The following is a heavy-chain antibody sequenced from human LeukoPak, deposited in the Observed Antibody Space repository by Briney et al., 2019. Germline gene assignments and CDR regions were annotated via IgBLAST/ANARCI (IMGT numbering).Heavy chain of an antibody. D-gene: IGHD3-16*01. CDR2: IDPNSGGT. J-gene: IGHJ5*02. V-gene: IGHV1-2*02. CDR3: ARLLTLARNWFDP. Sequence: ASVKVSCKASGYTFTDFYMHWVRQAPGQGLEWMGWIDPNSGGTNYAQKFQGRVTLTRDTSITTAYMELSSLRSDDTAVYYCARLLTLARNWFDPWGQGNLVTVSP. CDR1: GYTFTDFY.